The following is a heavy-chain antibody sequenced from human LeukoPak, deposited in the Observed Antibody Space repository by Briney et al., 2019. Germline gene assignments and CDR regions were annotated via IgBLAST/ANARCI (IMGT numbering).Heavy chain of an antibody. Sequence: SETLSLTCTVSGGSISSSSYYWGWIRQPPGKGLEWIGSIYYSGSTYYNPSLKSRVTISVDTSKNQFSLKLSSVTAADTAVYYCAREYGYSSSWLVGGYFDYWGQGTLVTVSS. D-gene: IGHD6-13*01. J-gene: IGHJ4*02. CDR3: AREYGYSSSWLVGGYFDY. V-gene: IGHV4-39*07. CDR1: GGSISSSSYY. CDR2: IYYSGST.